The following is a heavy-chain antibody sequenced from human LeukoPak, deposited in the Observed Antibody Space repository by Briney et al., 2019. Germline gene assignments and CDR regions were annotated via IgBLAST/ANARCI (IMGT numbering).Heavy chain of an antibody. V-gene: IGHV3-23*01. D-gene: IGHD4-17*01. J-gene: IGHJ3*02. CDR3: ARDPNGDYIGAFDM. CDR2: IHAGGIPA. Sequence: GGSLRLSCAASGFTFSSYSMNWVRQAPGKGPGLVSAIHAGGIPAFYAESVKGRFTISRDNSRNTLFLQMNSLIAEDTAVYYCARDPNGDYIGAFDMWGPGTMVTVSS. CDR1: GFTFSSYS.